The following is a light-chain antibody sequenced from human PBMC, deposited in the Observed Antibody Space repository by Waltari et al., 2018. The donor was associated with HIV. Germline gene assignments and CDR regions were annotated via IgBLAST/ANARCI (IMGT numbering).Light chain of an antibody. Sequence: QSALPQAASVSRSPGQTITISCTRPRSDTGGYDYVSWYQQHPGKAPTLLIYCVTVRPSGVSHRISGSKSGNTASLTISGLQADDQADYYCSSYASSSTLVFGGGTKLTVL. V-gene: IGLV2-14*03. CDR2: CVT. CDR3: SSYASSSTLV. CDR1: RSDTGGYDY. J-gene: IGLJ2*01.